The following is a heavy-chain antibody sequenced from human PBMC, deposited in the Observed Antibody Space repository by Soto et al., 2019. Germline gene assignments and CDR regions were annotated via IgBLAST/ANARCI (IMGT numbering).Heavy chain of an antibody. CDR2: IYYSGGT. J-gene: IGHJ6*03. CDR3: ARRKDIVLVPAALHYYYMDV. CDR1: GGSISSNSYY. V-gene: IGHV4-39*01. D-gene: IGHD2-2*01. Sequence: QLQLQESGPGLVKPSETLSLTCTVSGGSISSNSYYWGWIRQPPGKGLEWIGSIYYSGGTYYNSSLKSRVTISVDTSKNQFSLKLSSVTAADTAVYYCARRKDIVLVPAALHYYYMDVWGKGTTVTVSS.